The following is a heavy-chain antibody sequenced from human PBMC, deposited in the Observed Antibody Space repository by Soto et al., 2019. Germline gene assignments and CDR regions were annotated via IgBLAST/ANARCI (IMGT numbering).Heavy chain of an antibody. CDR1: GFTFSNAW. J-gene: IGHJ4*02. CDR3: ATKRTSITTIGPGY. D-gene: IGHD1-20*01. V-gene: IGHV3-15*01. Sequence: PGGSLRLSCAASGFTFSNAWMSWVRQAPGEGLEWVGRIKSKTDGGTTDYAAAVEGRFTISREDSKNTVYLQMDSLKTEDTAVYYCATKRTSITTIGPGYWGQGTLVTVSS. CDR2: IKSKTDGGTT.